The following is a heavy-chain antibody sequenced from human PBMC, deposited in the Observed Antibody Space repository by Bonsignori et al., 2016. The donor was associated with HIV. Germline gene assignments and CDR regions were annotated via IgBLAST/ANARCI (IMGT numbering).Heavy chain of an antibody. CDR2: ISSSSSYI. CDR3: ARSYLNYMDV. J-gene: IGHJ6*03. Sequence: VRQMPGKGLEWVSSISSSSSYIYYADSVKGRFTISRDNAKNSLYLQMNSLRAEDTAVYYCARSYLNYMDVWGKGTTVTVSS. V-gene: IGHV3-21*01.